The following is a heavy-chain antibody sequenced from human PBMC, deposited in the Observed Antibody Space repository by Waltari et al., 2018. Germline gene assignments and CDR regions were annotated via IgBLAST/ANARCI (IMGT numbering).Heavy chain of an antibody. CDR2: ISSSSSYI. V-gene: IGHV3-21*01. CDR1: GFTFSSYS. J-gene: IGHJ4*02. Sequence: EVQLVESGGGLVKPGGSLRLSCAASGFTFSSYSMNWVRQVPGKGLEWVSSISSSSSYIYYADSVKGRFTISRDNVKNSLYLQMNSLRAEDTAVYYCARVWGELINWGQGTLVTVSS. CDR3: ARVWGELIN. D-gene: IGHD3-16*01.